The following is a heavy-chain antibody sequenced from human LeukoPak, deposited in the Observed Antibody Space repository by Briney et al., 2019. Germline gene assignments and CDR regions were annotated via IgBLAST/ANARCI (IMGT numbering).Heavy chain of an antibody. V-gene: IGHV3-23*01. D-gene: IGHD5-24*01. J-gene: IGHJ4*02. CDR2: ISASGGST. Sequence: PGGSLRLSCAASGFTFSSYAMSWVRQTPGKGLEWFSAISASGGSTYYADSVKGRFTISRDNSKNTLYLQMNSLRAEDTAVYYCAKALGTMYRLSYFDYWGQGTLVTVSS. CDR1: GFTFSSYA. CDR3: AKALGTMYRLSYFDY.